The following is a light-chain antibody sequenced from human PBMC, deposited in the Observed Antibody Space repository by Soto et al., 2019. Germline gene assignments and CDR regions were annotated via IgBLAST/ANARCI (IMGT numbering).Light chain of an antibody. CDR3: CLYAGSNTYV. CDR1: SSDVGGYKY. J-gene: IGLJ1*01. Sequence: QSALTQPRSVSGSPGQSVTISCTGTSSDVGGYKYVSWYQQYPGKAPKLLIYDVSQRPSGVPDRFSGSKSDNTASLTISGLQAEDEAGYYCCLYAGSNTYVFGTGTKLTVL. V-gene: IGLV2-11*01. CDR2: DVS.